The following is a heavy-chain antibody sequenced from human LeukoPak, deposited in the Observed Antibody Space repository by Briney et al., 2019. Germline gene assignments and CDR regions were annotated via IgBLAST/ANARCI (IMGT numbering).Heavy chain of an antibody. CDR2: VSYDGTTK. CDR3: AREAGIAADASWYFDL. V-gene: IGHV3-30*04. CDR1: GFTFSSYS. J-gene: IGHJ2*01. D-gene: IGHD6-13*01. Sequence: PGGSLRLSCAASGFTFSSYSMHWVRQAPGKGLEGVADVSYDGTTKYYADSVKGRFPISRDNSKNKLYLQMNSLRPEDTAVYYCAREAGIAADASWYFDLWGRGTLVTVSS.